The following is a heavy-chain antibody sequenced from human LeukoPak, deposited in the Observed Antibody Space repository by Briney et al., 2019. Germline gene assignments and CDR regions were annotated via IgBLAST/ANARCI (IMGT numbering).Heavy chain of an antibody. V-gene: IGHV3-74*01. J-gene: IGHJ6*03. D-gene: IGHD3-9*01. CDR1: GFSLSRYW. Sequence: PGGSLRLSCAASGFSLSRYWMHWVRQAPGTGLVWVSYIDNDGTDTNYADSVRGRVTVSRDNAKNTLYLQMNGLRAEDTAVYYCTRGGFDHNMDVWGKGTTVT. CDR3: TRGGFDHNMDV. CDR2: IDNDGTDT.